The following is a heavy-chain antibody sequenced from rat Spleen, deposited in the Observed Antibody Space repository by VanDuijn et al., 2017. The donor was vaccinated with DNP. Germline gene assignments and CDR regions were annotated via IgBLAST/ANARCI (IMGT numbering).Heavy chain of an antibody. Sequence: EVQLVESGGGLVQPGRSLKLSCAASGFTFSNYGMAWVRQAPKKGLAWVASISFEDASNYYGDSVKGRFTISRDNAKNTLYLQMNSLRSEDTATYYCTRDGPPYYGVPFDYWGQGVMVTVSS. CDR1: GFTFSNYG. J-gene: IGHJ2*01. D-gene: IGHD1-7*01. CDR3: TRDGPPYYGVPFDY. V-gene: IGHV5-22*01. CDR2: ISFEDASN.